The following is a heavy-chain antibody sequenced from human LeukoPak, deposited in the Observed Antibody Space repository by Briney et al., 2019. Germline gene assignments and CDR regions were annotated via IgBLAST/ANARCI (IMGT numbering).Heavy chain of an antibody. CDR2: IYYSGST. J-gene: IGHJ4*02. D-gene: IGHD6-13*01. CDR3: ARQGYSSSWPHLL. V-gene: IGHV4-39*01. Sequence: PSETLSLTCTVSGGSISSSSYYWGWIRQPPGKGLEWIGSIYYSGSTYYNPSLKSRVTISVDTSKNQFSLKLSSVTAADTAVYYCARQGYSSSWPHLLWGQGTLVTVSS. CDR1: GGSISSSSYY.